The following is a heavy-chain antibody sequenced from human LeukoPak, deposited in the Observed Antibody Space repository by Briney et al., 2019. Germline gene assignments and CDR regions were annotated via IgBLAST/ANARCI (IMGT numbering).Heavy chain of an antibody. CDR3: ARRNYDFWSGYYRRAENHFDY. D-gene: IGHD3-3*01. J-gene: IGHJ4*02. V-gene: IGHV3-23*01. CDR2: ISGSGGST. Sequence: PGGSLRLSCAASGFTFSSYAMSWVRPAPGKGLEWVSAISGSGGSTYYADSVKGRFTISRDNSKNTLYLQMNSLRAEDTAVYYCARRNYDFWSGYYRRAENHFDYWGQGTLVTVSS. CDR1: GFTFSSYA.